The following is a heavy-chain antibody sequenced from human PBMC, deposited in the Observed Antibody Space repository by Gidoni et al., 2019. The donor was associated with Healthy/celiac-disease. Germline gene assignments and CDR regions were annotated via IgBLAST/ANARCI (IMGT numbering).Heavy chain of an antibody. Sequence: EVQLVESGGGLVQPGGSLKLSCAASGFTFSGSAMHWVRQASGKGLEWVGRIRSKANSYATAYAASVKGRFTISRDDSKNTAYLQMNSLKTEDTAVYYCTSLRYSGYDCSVYWGQGTLVTVSS. CDR2: IRSKANSYAT. CDR1: GFTFSGSA. D-gene: IGHD5-12*01. V-gene: IGHV3-73*01. J-gene: IGHJ4*02. CDR3: TSLRYSGYDCSVY.